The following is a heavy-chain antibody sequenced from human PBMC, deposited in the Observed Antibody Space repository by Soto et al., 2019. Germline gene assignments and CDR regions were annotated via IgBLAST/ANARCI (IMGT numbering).Heavy chain of an antibody. CDR3: ARLAGETTFDY. D-gene: IGHD3-10*01. CDR1: GGSISSGGYY. CDR2: IYYSGST. Sequence: PSETLSLTCTVSGGSISSGGYYWSWIRQRPGKGLEWIGYIYYSGSTYYNPSLKSRVTISVDRSKNQFSLKLSSVTAADTAVYYCARLAGETTFDYWGQGTLVTVSS. J-gene: IGHJ4*02. V-gene: IGHV4-30-4*08.